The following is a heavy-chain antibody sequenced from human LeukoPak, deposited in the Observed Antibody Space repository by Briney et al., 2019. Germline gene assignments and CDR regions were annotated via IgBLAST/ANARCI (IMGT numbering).Heavy chain of an antibody. CDR3: AREVVPAATYMDV. Sequence: ASVKVSCKASGCTFTGYYMHWVRQAPGQGLEWMGWINPNSGGTNYAQKFQGRVTMARDTSISTAYMELSRLRSDDTAVYYCAREVVPAATYMDVWGKGTTVTISS. J-gene: IGHJ6*03. CDR1: GCTFTGYY. D-gene: IGHD2-2*01. CDR2: INPNSGGT. V-gene: IGHV1-2*02.